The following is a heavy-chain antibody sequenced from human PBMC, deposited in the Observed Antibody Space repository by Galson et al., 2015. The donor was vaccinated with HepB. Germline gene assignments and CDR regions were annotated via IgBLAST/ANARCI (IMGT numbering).Heavy chain of an antibody. CDR2: IYWNDNK. D-gene: IGHD3-22*01. Sequence: PALVKPTQTLTLTCPFSGFSLSTSGVGVGWIRQPPGKALEWLALIYWNDNKRYSPSLKSRLTITKDTSKNQVVLTMTNMDPVDTGTYYCARDYDSGGYSWFDFWGQGTLVTVSS. CDR1: GFSLSTSGVG. J-gene: IGHJ5*01. V-gene: IGHV2-5*01. CDR3: ARDYDSGGYSWFDF.